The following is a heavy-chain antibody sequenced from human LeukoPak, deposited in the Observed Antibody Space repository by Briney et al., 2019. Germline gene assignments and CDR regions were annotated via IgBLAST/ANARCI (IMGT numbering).Heavy chain of an antibody. D-gene: IGHD3-3*01. CDR1: GGSISSGGYY. Sequence: SQTLSLTCTVSGGSISSGGYYWSWIRQPPGKGLEWIGYIYHSGSTYYNPSLKSRVTISVDRSKNQFSLKLSSVTAADTAMYYCARDGGGSGYYAPGAFDIWGQGTMVTVSS. CDR3: ARDGGGSGYYAPGAFDI. CDR2: IYHSGST. V-gene: IGHV4-30-2*01. J-gene: IGHJ3*02.